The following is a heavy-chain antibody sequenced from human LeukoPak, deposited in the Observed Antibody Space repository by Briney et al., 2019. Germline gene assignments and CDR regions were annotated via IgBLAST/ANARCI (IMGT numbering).Heavy chain of an antibody. J-gene: IGHJ4*02. Sequence: PGGSLRLSCAASGFTFSSYSMNWVRQAPGKGLEWVSSISSSSSYIYYADSVKGRFTISRDNAKNSLYLQMNSLRAEDTAVYYCATNIRFLEWLSDYWGQGTLVTVSS. CDR1: GFTFSSYS. D-gene: IGHD3-3*01. V-gene: IGHV3-21*01. CDR2: ISSSSSYI. CDR3: ATNIRFLEWLSDY.